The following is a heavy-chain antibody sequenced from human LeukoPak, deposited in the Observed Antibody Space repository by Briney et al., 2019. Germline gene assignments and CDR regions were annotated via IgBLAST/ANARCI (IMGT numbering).Heavy chain of an antibody. V-gene: IGHV4-59*08. CDR3: ARWEGYSYDYYYYGMDV. CDR2: IYYSGST. J-gene: IGHJ6*02. D-gene: IGHD5-18*01. CDR1: GGSISSYY. Sequence: SDTLSLTCTVSGGSISSYYWSWIRQPPGKGLEWIGYIYYSGSTNYNPSLKSRVTISVDTSKNQFSLKLSSVTAADTAVYYCARWEGYSYDYYYYGMDVWGQGTTVTVSS.